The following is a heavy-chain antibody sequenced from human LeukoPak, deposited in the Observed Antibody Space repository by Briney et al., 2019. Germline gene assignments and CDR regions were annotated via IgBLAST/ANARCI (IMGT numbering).Heavy chain of an antibody. J-gene: IGHJ4*02. V-gene: IGHV4-4*07. CDR3: ARGHRRGDYSDRYNFYDY. CDR1: GASITPYY. CDR2: IHNTGNT. D-gene: IGHD4-17*01. Sequence: RLSETLSLTCAVSGASITPYYWTWIRQPAGKTLEWIGRIHNTGNTNHNSSLKSRVTMSLDTSNNQFSLKLASVTDADTAVYYCARGHRRGDYSDRYNFYDYWGQGILVTVSS.